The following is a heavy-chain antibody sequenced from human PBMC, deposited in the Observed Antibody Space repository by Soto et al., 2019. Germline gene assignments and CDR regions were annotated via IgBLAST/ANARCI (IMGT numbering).Heavy chain of an antibody. D-gene: IGHD3-10*01. V-gene: IGHV3-23*01. CDR1: GFTFSSYA. CDR3: AKDYYYGSGSYYQFDY. Sequence: EVQLLESGGGLVQPGGSLRLSCAASGFTFSSYAMNWVRQAPGKGLEWVSGISGSGGSTYYPDSVKGRFTISRDNSNNTLYLQMNSLRAEDTAVYYCAKDYYYGSGSYYQFDYWGQGTLVTVSS. CDR2: ISGSGGST. J-gene: IGHJ4*02.